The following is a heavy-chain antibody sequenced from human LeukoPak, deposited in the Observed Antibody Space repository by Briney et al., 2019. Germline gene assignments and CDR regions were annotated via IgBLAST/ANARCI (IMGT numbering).Heavy chain of an antibody. CDR1: GYTFTSYG. CDR3: ARVAYCGGDCYPETLDY. Sequence: ASVKVSCKASGYTFTSYGISWVRQAPGQGLEWMGWISAYNGNTNYAQKLQGRVTMITDTSTSTAYMELRSLRSDDTAVYYCARVAYCGGDCYPETLDYWGQGTLVTVSS. V-gene: IGHV1-18*01. CDR2: ISAYNGNT. J-gene: IGHJ4*02. D-gene: IGHD2-21*02.